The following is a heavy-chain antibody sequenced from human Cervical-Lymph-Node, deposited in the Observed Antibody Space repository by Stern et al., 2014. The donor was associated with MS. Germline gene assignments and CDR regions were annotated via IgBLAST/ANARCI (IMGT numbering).Heavy chain of an antibody. CDR3: ARQPSRSGSGTTMDV. CDR2: IYPGDSET. J-gene: IGHJ6*04. CDR1: GYTFTTYW. Sequence: VQLVESGAEVKKPGESLKISCKASGYTFTTYWIGWVRQMPGEGLEWMGIIYPGDSETRYSPSFQGQVTISADKSISTAYLQWSSLKASDTAIYYCARQPSRSGSGTTMDVWGEGTTVTVSS. V-gene: IGHV5-51*01. D-gene: IGHD3-10*01.